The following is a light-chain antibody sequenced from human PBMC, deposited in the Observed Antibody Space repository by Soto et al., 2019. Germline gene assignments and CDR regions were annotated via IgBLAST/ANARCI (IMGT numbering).Light chain of an antibody. J-gene: IGKJ4*01. V-gene: IGKV3-11*01. CDR3: QQRSNLPST. Sequence: EIVLTQSPATLSLSPGNRATLSCRASQSVSGYLAWYQQKPGQAPTLLIYDASNRATAIPARFSGSGSGTDFTHTITGEAPEDFGVYYCQQRSNLPSTFGGGTKVEI. CDR1: QSVSGY. CDR2: DAS.